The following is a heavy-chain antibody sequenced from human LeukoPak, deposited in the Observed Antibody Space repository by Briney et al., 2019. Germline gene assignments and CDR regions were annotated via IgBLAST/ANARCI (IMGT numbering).Heavy chain of an antibody. Sequence: PGGSLRLSCAASGFTVSSNCMSWVRQAPGKGLEWVSVIYSGGSTYYADSVKGRFTISRDNAKNSLYLQMNSLRAEDTAVYYCARESDSSGLDYWGQGTLVTVSS. V-gene: IGHV3-66*01. CDR1: GFTVSSNC. CDR2: IYSGGST. D-gene: IGHD3-22*01. CDR3: ARESDSSGLDY. J-gene: IGHJ4*02.